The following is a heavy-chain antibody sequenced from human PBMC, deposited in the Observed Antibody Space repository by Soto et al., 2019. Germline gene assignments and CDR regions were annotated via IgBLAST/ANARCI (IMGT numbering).Heavy chain of an antibody. V-gene: IGHV3-30*18. J-gene: IGHJ6*02. Sequence: VGSLRLSCAASGFTFSDYGMHWVRQAPGKGLEWVAVISFDGSNKYHADSVKGRFTISRDNSKNTLYLQMSSLRIEDTGVYYCAKGYSSASQYYYYAMDVWGQGTTVTVSS. CDR3: AKGYSSASQYYYYAMDV. CDR1: GFTFSDYG. D-gene: IGHD6-6*01. CDR2: ISFDGSNK.